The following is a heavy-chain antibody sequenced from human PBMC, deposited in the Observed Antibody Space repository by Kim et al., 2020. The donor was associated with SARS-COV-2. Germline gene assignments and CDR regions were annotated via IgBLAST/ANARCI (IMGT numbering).Heavy chain of an antibody. CDR2: ISYDGSNK. D-gene: IGHD3-3*01. CDR3: AKDPKYYDFWSGYFPGPARPYYYYGMDV. V-gene: IGHV3-30*18. J-gene: IGHJ6*02. Sequence: GGSLRLSCAASGFNFSSYGMHWVRQAPGKGLEWVAVISYDGSNKYYADSVKGRFTISRDNSKNTLYLQMNSLRAEDTAVYYCAKDPKYYDFWSGYFPGPARPYYYYGMDVWGQGTTVTVSS. CDR1: GFNFSSYG.